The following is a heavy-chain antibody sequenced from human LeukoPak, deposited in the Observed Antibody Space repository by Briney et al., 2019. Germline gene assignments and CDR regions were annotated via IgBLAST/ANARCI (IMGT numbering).Heavy chain of an antibody. CDR2: INPNSGGT. CDR1: GYTFTNYY. D-gene: IGHD5-18*01. Sequence: ASVTVSFTASGYTFTNYYIHWVRQAPGQGLEWMGWINPNSGGTKYAQKFQGRVTMTRDTSISTAYMDLSRLTSDDTAVYYCGRGGLRKNNHGYAFDYWGQGTLVTVSS. CDR3: GRGGLRKNNHGYAFDY. V-gene: IGHV1-2*02. J-gene: IGHJ4*02.